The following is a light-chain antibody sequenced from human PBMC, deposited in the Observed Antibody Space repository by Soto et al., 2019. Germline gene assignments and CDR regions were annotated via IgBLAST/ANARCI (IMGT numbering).Light chain of an antibody. CDR1: QSVTTQ. V-gene: IGKV3-20*01. Sequence: IVLTQSPGTLSLSPGERATLSCRASQSVTTQLAWYQQKPGQAPRLIIHGASSRATGVPDRITGSGSGTDFTLSISRLEPVAFEVYYCPQSGGANRKFGPGPKAHI. CDR2: GAS. CDR3: PQSGGANRK. J-gene: IGKJ3*01.